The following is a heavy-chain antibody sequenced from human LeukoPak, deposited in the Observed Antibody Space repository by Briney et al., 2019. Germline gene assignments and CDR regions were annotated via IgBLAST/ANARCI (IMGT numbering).Heavy chain of an antibody. CDR2: IYYSGST. V-gene: IGHV4-39*01. D-gene: IGHD3-10*01. Sequence: SETLSLTCTVSGGSISSSSYYWGWIRQPPGKGLEWIGSIYYSGSTYCNPSLKSRVTISVDTSKNQFSLKLSSVTAADTAVYYCARGGYYGSGSYYFDPWGQGTLVTVSS. CDR3: ARGGYYGSGSYYFDP. CDR1: GGSISSSSYY. J-gene: IGHJ5*02.